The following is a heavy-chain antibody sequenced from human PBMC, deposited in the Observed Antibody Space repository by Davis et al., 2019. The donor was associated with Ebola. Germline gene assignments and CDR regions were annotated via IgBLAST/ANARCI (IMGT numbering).Heavy chain of an antibody. Sequence: PGGSLRLSCAASGFSFSNYWIHWVRQAPGKGLEWVSTLGLSADTYYADSVKGRFTISRDNAKNSLYLQMNSLRAEDTAVYYCMRWSLYSGHDCDLWGQGTLVTVS. V-gene: IGHV3-69-1*01. D-gene: IGHD1-26*01. J-gene: IGHJ5*02. CDR1: GFSFSNYW. CDR2: LGLSADT. CDR3: MRWSLYSGHDCDL.